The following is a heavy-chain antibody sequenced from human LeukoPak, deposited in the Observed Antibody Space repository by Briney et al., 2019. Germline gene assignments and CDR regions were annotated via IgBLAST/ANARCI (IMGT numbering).Heavy chain of an antibody. Sequence: PGGSLRLSCAASGFTFSSYGMHWVRQAPGKGLEWVAVIWYDGSNKYYADSVKGRFTISRDNSKNTLYLQMNSLRAEDTAVYYCALSSGYHEFDYWGQGTLVTVSS. CDR1: GFTFSSYG. CDR2: IWYDGSNK. CDR3: ALSSGYHEFDY. J-gene: IGHJ4*02. D-gene: IGHD3-22*01. V-gene: IGHV3-33*01.